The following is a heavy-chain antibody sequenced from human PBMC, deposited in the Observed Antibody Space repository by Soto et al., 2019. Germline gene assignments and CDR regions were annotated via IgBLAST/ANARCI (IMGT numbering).Heavy chain of an antibody. D-gene: IGHD5-18*01. CDR1: GFTFSSYA. Sequence: AGGSLRLSCAASGFTFSSYAMSWVRQAPGKGLEWVSTISGSDGRTYSTDSVKGRFTISRDNSRNTAYLQVNSLRVEDTAVYYCAKGVSQYTPLALFDYWGRGTLVTVSS. CDR2: ISGSDGRT. V-gene: IGHV3-23*01. CDR3: AKGVSQYTPLALFDY. J-gene: IGHJ4*02.